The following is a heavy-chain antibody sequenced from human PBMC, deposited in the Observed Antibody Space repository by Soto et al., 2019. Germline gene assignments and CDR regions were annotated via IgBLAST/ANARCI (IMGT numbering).Heavy chain of an antibody. J-gene: IGHJ6*02. D-gene: IGHD4-4*01. Sequence: SETLSLTCTVSGGSISSYYWSWIRQPPGKGPEWIGYIYYSGSTNYNPSLKSRVTISVDTSKNQFSLKLSSVTAADTAVYYCAMANYADYYYGMDVWGQGTTVTVSS. CDR1: GGSISSYY. CDR3: AMANYADYYYGMDV. CDR2: IYYSGST. V-gene: IGHV4-59*01.